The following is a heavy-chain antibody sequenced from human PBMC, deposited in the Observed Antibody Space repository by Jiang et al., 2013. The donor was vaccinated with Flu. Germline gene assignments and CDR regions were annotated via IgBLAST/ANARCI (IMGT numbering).Heavy chain of an antibody. D-gene: IGHD6-13*01. V-gene: IGHV6-1*01. Sequence: SVSSNSAAWNWIEARTPSRGLECVGRTYYRSKWYNDYAVSVKSRITINPDTSKNQFSLQLDSVTPEDTAVYYCARAEQYSSSPQFRYYYYGMDVWGQGTTVTVSS. CDR2: TYYRSKWYN. CDR3: ARAEQYSSSPQFRYYYYGMDV. J-gene: IGHJ6*02. CDR1: SVSSNSAA.